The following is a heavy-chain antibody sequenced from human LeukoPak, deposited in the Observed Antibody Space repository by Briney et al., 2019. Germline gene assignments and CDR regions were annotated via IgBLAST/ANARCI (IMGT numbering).Heavy chain of an antibody. CDR3: ARGGPSYCSSTSCPPGY. V-gene: IGHV3-7*02. D-gene: IGHD2-2*01. Sequence: PGGSLRLSCVASGFSISNYWMGWVRQAPGKGLEWVANIKQDGSENYYVDSVKGRFTISRDNAKNSLYLQMNSLRAEDTAVYYCARGGPSYCSSTSCPPGYWGQGTLVTVSS. CDR2: IKQDGSEN. J-gene: IGHJ4*02. CDR1: GFSISNYW.